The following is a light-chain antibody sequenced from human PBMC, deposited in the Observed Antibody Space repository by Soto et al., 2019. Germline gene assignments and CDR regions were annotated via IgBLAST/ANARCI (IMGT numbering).Light chain of an antibody. Sequence: QSELTQPPSVSGAPGQRVTISCTGSSSNIGAGYDVHWYQQLPGTAPKLLIYGNNNRPSGVPDRFSGSKSGTSASLAITGLQAEDEADYYCQSYDSSLSGYVFGTGTKLTVL. CDR1: SSNIGAGYD. CDR2: GNN. V-gene: IGLV1-40*01. J-gene: IGLJ1*01. CDR3: QSYDSSLSGYV.